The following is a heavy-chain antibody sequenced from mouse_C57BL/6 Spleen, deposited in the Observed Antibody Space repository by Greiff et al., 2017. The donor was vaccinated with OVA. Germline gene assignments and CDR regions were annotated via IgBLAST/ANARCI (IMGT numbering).Heavy chain of an antibody. CDR1: GYTFTDYN. V-gene: IGHV1-22*01. CDR3: ARGLRRGAWFAY. CDR2: INPNNGGT. Sequence: SGPELVKPGASVTMSCKASGYTFTDYNMHWVKQSHGKSLEWIGYINPNNGGTSYNQKFKGKATLTVNKSSSTAYMELRSLTSEDSAVYYCARGLRRGAWFAYWGQGTLVTVSA. D-gene: IGHD2-2*01. J-gene: IGHJ3*01.